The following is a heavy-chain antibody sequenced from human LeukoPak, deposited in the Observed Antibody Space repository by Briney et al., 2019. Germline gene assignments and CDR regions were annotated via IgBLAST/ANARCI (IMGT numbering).Heavy chain of an antibody. CDR3: ARGNTGTGDY. Sequence: GGSLRLSCAASGFTFSDYYMSWIRQAPGKGLEWVANIKEDGSDYYYVGSVKGRFTISRDNAKNSLYLQMNSLRADDTAVYYCARGNTGTGDYWGQGTLVTVSS. D-gene: IGHD1/OR15-1a*01. V-gene: IGHV3-7*03. CDR2: IKEDGSDY. CDR1: GFTFSDYY. J-gene: IGHJ4*02.